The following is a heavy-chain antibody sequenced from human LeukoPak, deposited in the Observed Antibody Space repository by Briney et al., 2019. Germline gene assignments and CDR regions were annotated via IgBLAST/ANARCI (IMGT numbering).Heavy chain of an antibody. CDR2: INSDGSST. D-gene: IGHD3-22*01. CDR1: GFTFSSYW. V-gene: IGHV3-74*01. J-gene: IGHJ4*02. Sequence: PGGSLRLSCAASGFTFSSYWMHWVRHAPGKGLVWVSRINSDGSSTSYADSVKGRFTISRDNAKNTLHLQMNSLRAEDTAVYYCARASVYYDSSGYGDYWGQGTLVTVSS. CDR3: ARASVYYDSSGYGDY.